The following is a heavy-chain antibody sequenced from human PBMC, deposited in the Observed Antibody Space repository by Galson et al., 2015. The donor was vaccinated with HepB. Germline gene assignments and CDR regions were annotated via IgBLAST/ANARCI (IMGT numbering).Heavy chain of an antibody. CDR2: IYHSGST. J-gene: IGHJ3*01. D-gene: IGHD3-3*01. CDR3: ARVGGQTYYNSWSGLAFDF. V-gene: IGHV4-4*02. CDR1: GGSISSSNW. Sequence: TLSLTCAISGGSISSSNWWSWVRQPPGKGLEWIGQIYHSGSTKYNPSLTSRVTISADKPRNQFSLKLSSVTAADTAVYYCARVGGQTYYNSWSGLAFDFWGQGTMVTVSS.